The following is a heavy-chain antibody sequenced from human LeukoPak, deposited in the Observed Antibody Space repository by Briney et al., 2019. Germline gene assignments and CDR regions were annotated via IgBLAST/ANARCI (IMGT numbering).Heavy chain of an antibody. CDR3: AKGGYNYFDY. D-gene: IGHD3-22*01. CDR1: GFTFSDYY. Sequence: GGSLRLSCAASGFTFSDYYMSWIRQAPGKGLEWVSFISGSGSNTKYADSVKGRFTISRDNAKNSLYLQMNSLRVEDTAVYYCAKGGYNYFDYWGQGTLVTVSS. J-gene: IGHJ4*02. CDR2: ISGSGSNT. V-gene: IGHV3-11*05.